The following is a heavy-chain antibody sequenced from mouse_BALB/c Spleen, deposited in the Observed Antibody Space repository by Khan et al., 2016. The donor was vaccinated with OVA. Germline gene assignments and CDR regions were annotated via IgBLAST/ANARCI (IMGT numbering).Heavy chain of an antibody. D-gene: IGHD1-1*01. J-gene: IGHJ2*01. CDR2: IRYSGRT. Sequence: EVQLQESGPGLVKPSQSLSLTCTVTGYSITSDYAWNWIQQFPGNKLGWMASIRYSGRTSYNPSLKSRPSITRDTSTNQFFLPLNSVTTEDTDTYYGARSVTITTVVATDFDYWGQGTTLTVSS. CDR1: GYSITSDYA. V-gene: IGHV3-2*02. CDR3: ARSVTITTVVATDFDY.